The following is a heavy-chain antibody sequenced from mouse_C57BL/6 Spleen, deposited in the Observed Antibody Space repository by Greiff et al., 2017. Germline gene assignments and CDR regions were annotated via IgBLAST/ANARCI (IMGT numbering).Heavy chain of an antibody. Sequence: VQVVESGAELVKPGASVKISCKASGYAFSSYWMNLVKLRPGQGLGRIGQIYPGDGDTTYNGKFKGKATLTADKSSSTAYMQLSSLTSEDAAVYCGASRAVYAMDYWGQGTSVTVSS. CDR3: ASRAVYAMDY. D-gene: IGHD3-1*01. CDR1: GYAFSSYW. J-gene: IGHJ4*01. V-gene: IGHV1-80*01. CDR2: IYPGDGDT.